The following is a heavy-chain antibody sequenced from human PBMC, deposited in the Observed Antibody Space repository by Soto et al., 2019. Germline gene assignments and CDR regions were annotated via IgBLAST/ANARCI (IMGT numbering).Heavy chain of an antibody. CDR2: LSGSGAST. J-gene: IGHJ4*02. V-gene: IGHV3-23*01. CDR3: AKAFPVTVFY. CDR1: GFTFSTYA. Sequence: GGSLRLSCAASGFTFSTYAMIWVRQAPGKGLEWVSALSGSGASTYYADSVKGRFSISRDNSKNTLYLQMNSLRAEDTAVYYCAKAFPVTVFYWGQGTLVTVSS. D-gene: IGHD2-21*02.